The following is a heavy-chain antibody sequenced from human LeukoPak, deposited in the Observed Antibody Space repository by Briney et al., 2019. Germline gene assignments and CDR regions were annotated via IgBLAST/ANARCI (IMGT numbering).Heavy chain of an antibody. Sequence: GGSLRLSCAASGFTFSSYEMNWVRQAPGKGLEWVSYISSSSSTIYYADSVKGRFTISRDNAKKSLYLQMKSLRAEDTAVYYCARHLSGVTGYSYGRGIDYWGQGTLVTVSS. CDR3: ARHLSGVTGYSYGRGIDY. J-gene: IGHJ4*02. D-gene: IGHD5-18*01. CDR1: GFTFSSYE. V-gene: IGHV3-48*03. CDR2: ISSSSSTI.